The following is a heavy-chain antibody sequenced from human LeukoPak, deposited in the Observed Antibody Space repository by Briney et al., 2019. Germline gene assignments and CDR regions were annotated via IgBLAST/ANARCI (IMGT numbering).Heavy chain of an antibody. D-gene: IGHD1-1*01. J-gene: IGHJ4*02. Sequence: PGGSLRLSCAASGFTFSSYSMNWVRQAPGKGLEWVGYIRSNSYGGTEYAASVKGRFSISRDDSKSIAYLQVNSLKTEDTAVYYCSRGEQLGNWGQGTLVTVSS. CDR1: GFTFSSYS. CDR3: SRGEQLGN. CDR2: IRSNSYGGT. V-gene: IGHV3-49*04.